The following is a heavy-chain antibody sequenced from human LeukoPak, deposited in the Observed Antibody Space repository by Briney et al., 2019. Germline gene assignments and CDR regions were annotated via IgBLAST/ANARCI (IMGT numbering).Heavy chain of an antibody. Sequence: VKPGGSLILSCAASGFTFSSYSMNWVRQAPGMGLEWVSHISFSGSTIYYADSVKGRFTISRDNAKNSLYLQMNSLRAEDTAVYYCARSMRSGYVFDSWGQGTLVTVSS. CDR3: ARSMRSGYVFDS. CDR2: ISFSGSTI. CDR1: GFTFSSYS. D-gene: IGHD5-12*01. J-gene: IGHJ4*02. V-gene: IGHV3-48*04.